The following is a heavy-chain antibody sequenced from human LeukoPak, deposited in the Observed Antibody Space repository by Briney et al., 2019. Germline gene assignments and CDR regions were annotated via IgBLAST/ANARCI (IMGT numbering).Heavy chain of an antibody. J-gene: IGHJ4*02. CDR2: INPNSGGT. CDR3: AGDRAYSSGWYSGPANYFDY. D-gene: IGHD6-19*01. CDR1: GYTFTGYY. Sequence: ASVKASCKASGYTFTGYYMHWVRQAPGQGLEWMGWINPNSGGTNYAQKFQGRVTMTRDTSISTAYMELSRLRSDDTAVYYCAGDRAYSSGWYSGPANYFDYWGQGTLVTVSS. V-gene: IGHV1-2*02.